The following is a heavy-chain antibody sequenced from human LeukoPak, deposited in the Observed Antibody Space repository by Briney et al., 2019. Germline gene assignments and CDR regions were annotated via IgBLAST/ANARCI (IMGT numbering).Heavy chain of an antibody. J-gene: IGHJ4*02. CDR1: GGTFSSYA. CDR3: ARRRHYDYVWGSYRYGGSADWEIFDY. CDR2: IIPIFGTA. Sequence: ASVKVSCKASGGTFSSYAISWVRQAPGQGLEWMGGIIPIFGTANYAQKFQGRVTITADKSTSTAYMELSSLRSEDTAVYYCARRRHYDYVWGSYRYGGSADWEIFDYWGQGTLVTVSS. D-gene: IGHD3-16*02. V-gene: IGHV1-69*06.